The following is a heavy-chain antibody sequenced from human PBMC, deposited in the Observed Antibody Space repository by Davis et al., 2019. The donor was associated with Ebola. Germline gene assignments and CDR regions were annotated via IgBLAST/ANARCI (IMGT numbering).Heavy chain of an antibody. CDR1: GFSFRAYD. J-gene: IGHJ4*02. V-gene: IGHV3-23*01. D-gene: IGHD3-3*01. Sequence: PGGSLRLSCAASGFSFRAYDMNWVRQAPGKGLVWVSDISNVGMTSYAASVKGRFTISRENSKNTLYLQMHSLRVEDTAVYYCAKDGAGWSFDYRCQGTLVTVPS. CDR2: ISNVGMT. CDR3: AKDGAGWSFDY.